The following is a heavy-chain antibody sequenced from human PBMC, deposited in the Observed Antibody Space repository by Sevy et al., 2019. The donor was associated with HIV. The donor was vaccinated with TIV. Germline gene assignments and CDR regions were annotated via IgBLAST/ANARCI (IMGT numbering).Heavy chain of an antibody. CDR2: ISWDGGST. Sequence: GGSLRLSCAASGFTFDDYTMHWVRQAPGKGLEWVSLISWDGGSTYYADSVMGRFTISRDNSKNSLYLQMNSLRTEDTALYYCAKEDGYNAFDYWGQGTLVTVSS. CDR3: AKEDGYNAFDY. V-gene: IGHV3-43*01. J-gene: IGHJ4*02. CDR1: GFTFDDYT. D-gene: IGHD5-12*01.